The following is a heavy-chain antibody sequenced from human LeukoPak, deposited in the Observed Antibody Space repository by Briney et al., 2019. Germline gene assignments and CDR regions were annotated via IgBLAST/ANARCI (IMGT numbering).Heavy chain of an antibody. J-gene: IGHJ3*02. CDR2: IYTRGST. D-gene: IGHD2-15*01. Sequence: SETLSLTCTVSGGSINNYYWSWIRQPAGKGLEWNGRIYTRGSTNYNPSLKSRVTMSVDTSKNQFSLKLSSVTAADTAVYYCARGRYCSADICSGGDAFDIWGQGTMVSVSS. CDR1: GGSINNYY. V-gene: IGHV4-4*07. CDR3: ARGRYCSADICSGGDAFDI.